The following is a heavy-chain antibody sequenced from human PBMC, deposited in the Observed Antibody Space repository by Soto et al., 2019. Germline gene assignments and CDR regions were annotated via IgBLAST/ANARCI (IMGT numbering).Heavy chain of an antibody. J-gene: IGHJ4*02. V-gene: IGHV1-69*06. CDR1: GGTISTNV. CDR3: ATGARYCSGGSCYPDD. D-gene: IGHD2-15*01. CDR2: IMPIFAAP. Sequence: QVQLMQSGAEVKKPGSSVKVSRKASGGTISTNVISWVRQAPGQGLEWMGEIMPIFAAPNNAQKFQGRLTITADTSTTTVYMELSSLTSEDTAVYFCATGARYCSGGSCYPDDWGQGTLVIVSS.